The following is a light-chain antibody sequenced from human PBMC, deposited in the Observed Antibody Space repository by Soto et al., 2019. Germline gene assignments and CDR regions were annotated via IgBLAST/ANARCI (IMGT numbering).Light chain of an antibody. CDR2: KAS. V-gene: IGKV1-5*03. CDR3: QQYYSHPLT. CDR1: QTISSW. J-gene: IGKJ5*01. Sequence: DIQMTQSPSTLSGSVGDRVTTTCRASQTISSWLAWYQQKPGKAPKLLIYKASTLKSGVPSRFSGSGSGTDFTLTISSLQPEDFATYYCQQYYSHPLTFGQGTRLEIK.